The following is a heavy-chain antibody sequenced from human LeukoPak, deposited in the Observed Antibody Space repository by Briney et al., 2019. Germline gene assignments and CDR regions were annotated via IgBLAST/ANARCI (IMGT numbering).Heavy chain of an antibody. J-gene: IGHJ6*03. D-gene: IGHD3-3*01. CDR1: GGSISSCSYY. CDR2: ISYSGSS. Sequence: SETLSLTCTVSGGSISSCSYYWGWIPQPPGKGLEWIGSISYSGSSYYNPSLKRRVTISVATSKNQFSLKVSSVTAADTAVYYCARLFYDFWSGHYYYYMDVWGKGTTVTVSS. V-gene: IGHV4-39*01. CDR3: ARLFYDFWSGHYYYYMDV.